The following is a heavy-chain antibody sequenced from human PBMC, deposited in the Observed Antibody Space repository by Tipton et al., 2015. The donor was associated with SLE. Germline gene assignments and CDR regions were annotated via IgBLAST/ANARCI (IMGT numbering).Heavy chain of an antibody. V-gene: IGHV3-66*01. CDR1: GFSVRDSY. D-gene: IGHD1-26*01. J-gene: IGHJ4*02. CDR2: IYGVGGE. Sequence: SLRLSCTASGFSVRDSYMSWLRQSPERGLQWVSFIYGVGGEYYADSVRGRFTISRDNSRNTVNLQMNSLRDDDTALYYCARVDGAIVGPTDYWGQGTLVTVSS. CDR3: ARVDGAIVGPTDY.